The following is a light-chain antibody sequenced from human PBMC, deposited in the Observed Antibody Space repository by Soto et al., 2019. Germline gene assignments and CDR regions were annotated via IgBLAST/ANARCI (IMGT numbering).Light chain of an antibody. Sequence: DIQMTQSPSSLSASVGDRVTITCQASQDISTYLNWYQQKPGKAPERLIYVASSLQSGVPSRFSGSGSGTEFSLAITSLQPEDFATYYCLQYYSYPQTFGQGTKVDIK. J-gene: IGKJ1*01. CDR3: LQYYSYPQT. V-gene: IGKV1-17*01. CDR1: QDISTY. CDR2: VAS.